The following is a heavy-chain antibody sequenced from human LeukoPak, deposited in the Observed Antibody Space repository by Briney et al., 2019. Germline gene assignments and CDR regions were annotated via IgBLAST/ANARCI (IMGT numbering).Heavy chain of an antibody. CDR2: IYHVGNT. CDR1: GYSISSGYY. CDR3: ARSPRWFFDL. J-gene: IGHJ2*01. Sequence: PSETLSLTCAVSGYSISSGYYWGWIRQPPGKGLEWIGSIYHVGNTYQNPSLKSRVTISRDTSKNQFSLKLTSVTTAGTAVYYCARSPRWFFDLWGRGTLVTVSS. V-gene: IGHV4-38-2*01.